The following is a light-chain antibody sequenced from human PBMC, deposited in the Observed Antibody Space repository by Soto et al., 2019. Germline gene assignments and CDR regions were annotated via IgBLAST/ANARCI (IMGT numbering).Light chain of an antibody. CDR3: QQYGSSIT. CDR1: HIINNNY. Sequence: EIVLTQSPGTLSLSPGEGAILSCRASHIINNNYLAWYQQKPGQAPRLLTYGASSSATGIPDRFSGGGSGTDFTLTVTRLEPEDFAVYYCQQYGSSITFGQGTRLEIK. V-gene: IGKV3-20*01. CDR2: GAS. J-gene: IGKJ5*01.